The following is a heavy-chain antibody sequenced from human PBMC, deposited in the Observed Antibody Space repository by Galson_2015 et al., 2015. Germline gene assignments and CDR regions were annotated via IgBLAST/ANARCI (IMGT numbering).Heavy chain of an antibody. J-gene: IGHJ5*02. CDR2: TYYRSKWSS. V-gene: IGHV6-1*01. D-gene: IGHD3-16*02. Sequence: CAISGDSVSSNSAAWNWIRQSPSRGLEWLGRTYYRSKWSSDYALSVKSRITINADTSKNQFSLQLNSVTPEDTAVYYCASAYYDYIWGSYRYEWFDPWGQGTLVTVSS. CDR1: GDSVSSNSAA. CDR3: ASAYYDYIWGSYRYEWFDP.